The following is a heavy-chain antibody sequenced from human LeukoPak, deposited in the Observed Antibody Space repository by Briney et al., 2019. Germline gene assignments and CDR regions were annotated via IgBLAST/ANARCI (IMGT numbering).Heavy chain of an antibody. CDR1: GFTVSSNS. CDR2: IYSGGST. D-gene: IGHD5-12*01. Sequence: GGSLRLSCAASGFTVSSNSMSWVRQAPGKGLEWVSIIYSGGSTYNADSVKGRFTISRDNSKNTLYLQMNSLRAEDTAVYYCAGGASPWRDYSGMDAWGQGTTVTVSS. CDR3: AGGASPWRDYSGMDA. J-gene: IGHJ6*02. V-gene: IGHV3-66*01.